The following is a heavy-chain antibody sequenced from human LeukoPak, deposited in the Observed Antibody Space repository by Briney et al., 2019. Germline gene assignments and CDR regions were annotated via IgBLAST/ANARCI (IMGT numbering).Heavy chain of an antibody. CDR2: IHKSGTIT. CDR1: GFTFSTYA. J-gene: IGHJ4*02. CDR3: ARDPHALDF. Sequence: GGSLRLSCAASGFTFSTYAMNWVRQAPGKGLEWVSYIHKSGTITYYRDSVKGRFTISRDNAKNSLYLQMNSLRDEDTAVYYCARDPHALDFWGQGTLVTVSS. V-gene: IGHV3-48*02.